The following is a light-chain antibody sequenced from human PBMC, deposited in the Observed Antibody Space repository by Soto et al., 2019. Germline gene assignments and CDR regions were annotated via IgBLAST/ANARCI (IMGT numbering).Light chain of an antibody. CDR3: QQYNNWPPMA. V-gene: IGKV3-15*01. J-gene: IGKJ1*01. CDR1: QSVSSN. CDR2: GAS. Sequence: EIVMTQSPATLSVSPGERATLSCRASQSVSSNLAWYQQKPGQAPRLLIYGASARATGIPARFSGSGSGTEFTLTISSLHSGDFEVYYCQQYNNWPPMAFGHGKKVEIK.